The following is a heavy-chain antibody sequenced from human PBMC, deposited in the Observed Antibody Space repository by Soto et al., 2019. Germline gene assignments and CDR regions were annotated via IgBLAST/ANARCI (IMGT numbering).Heavy chain of an antibody. CDR3: ARSPPKPEGDNIVVVPAAPWNWFDP. V-gene: IGHV4-39*01. CDR2: IYYSGST. Sequence: SETLSLTCTVSGGSISSSSYYWGWIRQPPGKGLEWIGSIYYSGSTYYNPSLKSRVTISVDTSKNQFSLKLSSVTAADTAVYYCARSPPKPEGDNIVVVPAAPWNWFDPWGQGTLVTVSS. CDR1: GGSISSSSYY. D-gene: IGHD2-2*01. J-gene: IGHJ5*02.